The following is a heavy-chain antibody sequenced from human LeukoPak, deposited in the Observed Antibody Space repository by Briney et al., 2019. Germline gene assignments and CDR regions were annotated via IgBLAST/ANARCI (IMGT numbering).Heavy chain of an antibody. J-gene: IGHJ4*02. CDR1: GGTFSSYA. CDR3: ARSGGSSSDY. CDR2: IIPIFGTA. V-gene: IGHV1-69*05. D-gene: IGHD2-15*01. Sequence: SVKVSCKASGGTFSSYAISWVRQAPGQGLEWMGGIIPIFGTANYAQKFRGRVTITTDESTSTAYMELSSLRSDDTAVYYCARSGGSSSDYWGQGTLVTVSS.